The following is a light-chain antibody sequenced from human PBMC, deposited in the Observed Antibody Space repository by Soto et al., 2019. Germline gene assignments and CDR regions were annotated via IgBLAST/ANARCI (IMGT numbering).Light chain of an antibody. J-gene: IGLJ3*02. CDR2: SNN. CDR1: SSNIGSNT. Sequence: QSVLTQPPSASGTPGQRVTISCSGSSSNIGSNTVNWYQQLPGTAPKLLIYSNNQRPSGVPDRFNGSKSGTSASLAISGLQSEDEAAFFCASWDDSLNGSVFGGGTKLTVL. CDR3: ASWDDSLNGSV. V-gene: IGLV1-44*01.